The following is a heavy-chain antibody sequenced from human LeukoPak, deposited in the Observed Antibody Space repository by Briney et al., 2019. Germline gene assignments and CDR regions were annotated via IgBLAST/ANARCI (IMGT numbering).Heavy chain of an antibody. CDR3: ARDSGSYSDY. CDR2: INHSGST. V-gene: IGHV4-34*01. D-gene: IGHD1-26*01. J-gene: IGHJ4*02. CDR1: GGSFSGYY. Sequence: PSETLSLTCAVYGGSFSGYYWSWIRQPPGKGLEWIGEINHSGSTNYNPSLKSRVTISVDTSKNQFSLKLSSVTAADTAVCYCARDSGSYSDYWGQGTLVTVSS.